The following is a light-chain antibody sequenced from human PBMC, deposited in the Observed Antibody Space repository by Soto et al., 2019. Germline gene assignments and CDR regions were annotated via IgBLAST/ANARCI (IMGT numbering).Light chain of an antibody. CDR3: QQYRNWPRT. J-gene: IGKJ1*01. CDR2: GAS. Sequence: EIWLTQYPGTLSVSPGDRVTLSCRASQSVDINLAWYQQRAGQAPRLLVYGASTKATDMPGRFSGRGSGTEFTLTINNLQPEDFAVYYCQQYRNWPRTFGHGTQVDIK. V-gene: IGKV3-15*01. CDR1: QSVDIN.